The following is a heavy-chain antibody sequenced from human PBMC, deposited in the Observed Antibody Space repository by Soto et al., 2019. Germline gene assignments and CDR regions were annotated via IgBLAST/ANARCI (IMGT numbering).Heavy chain of an antibody. CDR3: AKAVIYIFSFPSTKGGFDH. Sequence: EVQLLESGGGLIQPGGSLRLSCTASGFRFTSYAMSWVRQAPGKGLEWVSAISGGGGNTYYADSVKGRFTISRDNSKNPLYLQMKSLRAEDASVYYCAKAVIYIFSFPSTKGGFDHRCQGTLVTFSS. V-gene: IGHV3-23*01. CDR2: ISGGGGNT. CDR1: GFRFTSYA. J-gene: IGHJ4*02. D-gene: IGHD3-9*01.